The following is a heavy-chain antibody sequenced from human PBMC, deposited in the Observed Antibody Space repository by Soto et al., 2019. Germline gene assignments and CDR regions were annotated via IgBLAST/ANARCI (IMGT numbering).Heavy chain of an antibody. CDR2: INHSRRT. CDR1: GGSFSDNF. CDR3: GRVDRIGYTRVFFDM. Sequence: SETLSLTCAVYGGSFSDNFWSWIRQPPGKGLEWIGEINHSRRTNYNPSLKSRVTISEDTSKNQFSLKLSSVTAADTAVYYCGRVDRIGYTRVFFDMGGKGKMVTV. D-gene: IGHD3-22*01. V-gene: IGHV4-34*01. J-gene: IGHJ3*02.